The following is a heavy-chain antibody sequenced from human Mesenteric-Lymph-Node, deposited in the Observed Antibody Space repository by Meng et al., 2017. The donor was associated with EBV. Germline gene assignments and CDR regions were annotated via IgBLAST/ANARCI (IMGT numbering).Heavy chain of an antibody. D-gene: IGHD3-10*01. CDR1: GFRFSDYS. CDR2: ISQDGSIT. Sequence: AGGGLVRPGGSLRLSCAAFGFRFSDYSMVWVRQAPGKGLVWVSYISQDGSITSYVDSVKGRFTISRDNTKNTLFLQMNSLGVDDTAMYYCTRNGDGLALWGRGTLVTVSS. CDR3: TRNGDGLAL. V-gene: IGHV3-74*01. J-gene: IGHJ2*01.